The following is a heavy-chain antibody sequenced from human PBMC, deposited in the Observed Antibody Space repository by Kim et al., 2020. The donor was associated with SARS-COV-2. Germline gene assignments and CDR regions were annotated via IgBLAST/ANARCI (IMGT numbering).Heavy chain of an antibody. D-gene: IGHD6-13*01. J-gene: IGHJ5*02. CDR2: IYWDDDK. V-gene: IGHV2-5*02. Sequence: SGPTLVKPTQTLTLTCTFSGFSLSTSGVGVGWIRQPPGKALEWLALIYWDDDKRYSPSLKSRLTITKDTSKNQVVLTMTNMDPVDTATYYCAHRRGATAAGTEWFDPWGQGTLVTVSS. CDR3: AHRRGATAAGTEWFDP. CDR1: GFSLSTSGVG.